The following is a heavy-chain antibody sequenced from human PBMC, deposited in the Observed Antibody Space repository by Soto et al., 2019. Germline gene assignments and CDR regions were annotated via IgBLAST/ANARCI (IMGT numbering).Heavy chain of an antibody. Sequence: GGSLRLSCAASGFTFSSYWMHWVRQAPGKGLVWVSRISPDGSSTSYADSVKGRFTISRDNTKNMLYLQMSGLRAEDTAVYYCAREWGFDYWGQGTLVTVSS. CDR1: GFTFSSYW. J-gene: IGHJ4*02. CDR2: ISPDGSST. D-gene: IGHD3-16*01. CDR3: AREWGFDY. V-gene: IGHV3-74*01.